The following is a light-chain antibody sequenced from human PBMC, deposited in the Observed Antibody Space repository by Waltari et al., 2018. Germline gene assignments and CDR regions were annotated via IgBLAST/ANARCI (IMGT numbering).Light chain of an antibody. CDR2: DAS. V-gene: IGKV3-15*01. CDR3: QQYADLPPYN. CDR1: QTVSTN. Sequence: DIGMTQSPGTLSASPGDSATLSCRVSQTVSTNLAGYQQQPGQAPRLPIYDASTRVPGVPARFSGSGSGTDFTLTIASLQSEDFGVYYCQQYADLPPYNFGQGTKLEI. J-gene: IGKJ2*01.